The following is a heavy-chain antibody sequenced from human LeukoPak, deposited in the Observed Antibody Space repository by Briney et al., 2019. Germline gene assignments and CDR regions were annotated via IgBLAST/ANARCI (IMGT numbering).Heavy chain of an antibody. J-gene: IGHJ6*02. CDR1: GFTFSDYW. CDR2: INHNGNVN. D-gene: IGHD3-16*01. CDR3: ARGGGLDV. Sequence: GGSLRLSCAASGFTFSDYWMDWVRQAPGKGLEWVASINHNGNVNYYVDSVKGRFTISRDNAKNSLYLQMSNLRAEDTAVYFCARGGGLDVWGQGATVTVSS. V-gene: IGHV3-7*03.